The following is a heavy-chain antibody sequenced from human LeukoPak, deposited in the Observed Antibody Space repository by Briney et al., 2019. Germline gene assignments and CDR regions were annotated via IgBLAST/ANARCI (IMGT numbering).Heavy chain of an antibody. CDR1: GGSISSSSYY. J-gene: IGHJ4*02. CDR2: IHYSGST. V-gene: IGHV4-39*07. Sequence: SETLSLTCTVSGGSISSSSYYWGWIRQPPGKGLEWIGSIHYSGSTYYNPSLKSRVTISVDTSKNQFSLKLSSVTAADTAVYYCARGFIAAPFDYWGQGTLVTVPS. CDR3: ARGFIAAPFDY. D-gene: IGHD6-13*01.